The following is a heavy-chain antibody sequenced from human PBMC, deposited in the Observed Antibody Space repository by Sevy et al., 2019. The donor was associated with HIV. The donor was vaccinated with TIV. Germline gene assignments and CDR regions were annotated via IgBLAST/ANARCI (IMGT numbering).Heavy chain of an antibody. V-gene: IGHV4-59*01. CDR3: GRDNWGSIDY. D-gene: IGHD7-27*01. CDR1: GGSLNTYG. J-gene: IGHJ4*02. CDR2: AYYNGGT. Sequence: SETLSLTCTVSGGSLNTYGWSWIRQPPGKGLEWIGYAYYNGGTNYNPSLKSLLTILVGTSERQFSLQLSSVTPADTAVYYCGRDNWGSIDYWGQGVLVTVSS.